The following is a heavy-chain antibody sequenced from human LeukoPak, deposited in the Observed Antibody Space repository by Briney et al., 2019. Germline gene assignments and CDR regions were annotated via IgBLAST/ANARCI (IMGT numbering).Heavy chain of an antibody. CDR1: GFIFSHYN. CDR3: ARVLLVHDYYYAMDV. CDR2: ISSGSTYI. D-gene: IGHD3-16*01. J-gene: IGHJ6*02. Sequence: GGSLRLSCAASGFIFSHYNMNWVRQAPGKGLEWVSSISSGSTYIYYADSLKGRFTISRDNAKNSLYLQMNSLRAEDTVVYYCARVLLVHDYYYAMDVWGQGTTVTVSS. V-gene: IGHV3-21*01.